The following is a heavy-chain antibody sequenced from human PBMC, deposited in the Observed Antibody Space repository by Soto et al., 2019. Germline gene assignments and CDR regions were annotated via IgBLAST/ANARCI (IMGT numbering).Heavy chain of an antibody. V-gene: IGHV3-30-3*01. CDR1: GFTFSSYA. CDR3: ARHFDY. J-gene: IGHJ4*02. CDR2: ISYDGSNK. Sequence: GGSLRLSCAASGFTFSSYAMHWVRQAPGKGLEWVAVISYDGSNKYYADSVKGRFTISRDNSKNTLYLQMNSLRAEDTAVYYCARHFDYWGQGTLVTVSS.